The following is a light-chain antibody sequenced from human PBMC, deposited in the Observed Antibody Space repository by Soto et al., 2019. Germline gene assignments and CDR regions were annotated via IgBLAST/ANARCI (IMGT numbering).Light chain of an antibody. CDR3: QQYGSSPFT. CDR1: QSVSSSY. V-gene: IGKV3-20*01. CDR2: GAS. J-gene: IGKJ3*01. Sequence: EIVLTQSPGTLSLSPGERATLSCRASQSVSSSYLVWYQQKPGQAPRLLMYGASSRATGIPDRFSGSGSGTDFTLTISRLEPEDFAVYYCQQYGSSPFTFGPGTKVDIK.